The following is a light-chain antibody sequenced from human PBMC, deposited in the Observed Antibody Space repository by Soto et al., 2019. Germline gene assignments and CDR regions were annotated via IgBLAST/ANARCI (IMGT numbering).Light chain of an antibody. CDR1: QSVNNY. CDR2: GAS. CDR3: QQYDQWPIT. Sequence: EIVLTQSPATLSLSPGERATLSCRASQSVNNYLAWYQQRPGQAPRLLIYGASARALGIPDRFSGSGSGTEFSFTVTSLQSEDFAVYYCQQYDQWPITFGQGTRREIK. V-gene: IGKV3-15*01. J-gene: IGKJ5*01.